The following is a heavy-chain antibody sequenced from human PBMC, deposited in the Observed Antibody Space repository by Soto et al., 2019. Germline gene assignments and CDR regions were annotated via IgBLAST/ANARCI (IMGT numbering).Heavy chain of an antibody. CDR1: GGSLSSSAYS. D-gene: IGHD2-21*01. CDR2: IYQSGST. J-gene: IGHJ3*02. Sequence: SETLSLTCAVSGGSLSSSAYSWSWIRQPPGKGLEWIGFIYQSGSTYYNPSLKSRVTMSLDRPKNQFSLKLSSVTAADTAVYYCARELLFYDSDGFSWDDAFDIWGQGTMVT. CDR3: ARELLFYDSDGFSWDDAFDI. V-gene: IGHV4-30-2*01.